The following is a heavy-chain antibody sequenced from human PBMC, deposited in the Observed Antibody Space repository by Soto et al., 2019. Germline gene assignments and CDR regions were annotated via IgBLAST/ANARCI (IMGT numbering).Heavy chain of an antibody. J-gene: IGHJ6*02. Sequence: KASGYGMSGYLVGWGRQAPGQRLEWMGWINAGNGNTKYSQKFQGRVTITRDTSASTAYMELSSLRSEDTALYYGARHASYYGMDFWLHGSTVTVSS. CDR2: INAGNGNT. CDR3: ARHASYYGMDF. V-gene: IGHV1-3*01. CDR1: GYGMSGYL.